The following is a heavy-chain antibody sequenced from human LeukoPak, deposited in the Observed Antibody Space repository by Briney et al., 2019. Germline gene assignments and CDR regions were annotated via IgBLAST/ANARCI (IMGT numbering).Heavy chain of an antibody. CDR3: ARVRGPTVTTMYFDY. V-gene: IGHV3-48*01. D-gene: IGHD4-17*01. CDR1: GFTFFSHG. CDR2: TSPGITTI. J-gene: IGHJ4*02. Sequence: GSLRLSCAPSGFTFFSHGMVWVRQPPEKGLEWLSYTSPGITTINSADSVKDRFTTHGDKAKSSLFLQMNSLRAEDTAVYYCARVRGPTVTTMYFDYWGEGALVTVPS.